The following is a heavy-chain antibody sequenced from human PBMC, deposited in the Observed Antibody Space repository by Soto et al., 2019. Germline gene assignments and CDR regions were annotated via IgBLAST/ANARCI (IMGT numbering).Heavy chain of an antibody. Sequence: GGSLRLSCAASGFTFSNYAMSWVRQAPGKGLEWVSSISTSGGSTYYADPVKGRFAISRDNSRNTLHLQVNSLRAEDTAVYYCAKAGGSSTSNWFDPWGHGTLVTVSS. V-gene: IGHV3-23*01. CDR3: AKAGGSSTSNWFDP. CDR2: ISTSGGST. J-gene: IGHJ5*02. D-gene: IGHD3-10*01. CDR1: GFTFSNYA.